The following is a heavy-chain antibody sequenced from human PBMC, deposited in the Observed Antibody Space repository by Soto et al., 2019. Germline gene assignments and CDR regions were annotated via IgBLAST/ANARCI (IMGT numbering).Heavy chain of an antibody. V-gene: IGHV4-59*01. D-gene: IGHD2-21*01. CDR2: IFYTGST. Sequence: TSETLSLTCTLSGGSISRYFWSWIRQSPGKGLEWIGYIFYTGSTTYNPSLKSRVTISIDTSKNQFSLKLSSLTAADTAVYYCAHFSDLEWFDPWGQGTMVTVSS. CDR3: AHFSDLEWFDP. J-gene: IGHJ5*02. CDR1: GGSISRYF.